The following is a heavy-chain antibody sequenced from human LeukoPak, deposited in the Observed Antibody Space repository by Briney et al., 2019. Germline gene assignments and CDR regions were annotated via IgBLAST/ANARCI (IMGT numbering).Heavy chain of an antibody. J-gene: IGHJ4*02. CDR3: ARDLGSSSSF. CDR1: GFTFTSYA. Sequence: GGSLRLSCAASGFTFTSYAMNWVRQAPGKGLEWVSSISSSSSYIYYADSVEGRFTISRDNAKNSLYLQMNSLRAEDTAVYYCARDLGSSSSFWGQGTLVTVSS. CDR2: ISSSSSYI. D-gene: IGHD6-6*01. V-gene: IGHV3-21*01.